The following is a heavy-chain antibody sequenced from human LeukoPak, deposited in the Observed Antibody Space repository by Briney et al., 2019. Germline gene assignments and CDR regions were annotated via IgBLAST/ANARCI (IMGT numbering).Heavy chain of an antibody. CDR2: IYYTGSI. CDR3: ARHLSPYSSSIDFDY. V-gene: IGHV4-28*05. J-gene: IGHJ4*02. Sequence: SDTLSLTCVVSGYSISSPNWWGWVRQPPGKGLGWIGYIYYTGSIYYNPSLKSRVTISVDTSKNQFSLKLSSVTAADTAVYYCARHLSPYSSSIDFDYWGQGTLVTVSS. D-gene: IGHD6-6*01. CDR1: GYSISSPNW.